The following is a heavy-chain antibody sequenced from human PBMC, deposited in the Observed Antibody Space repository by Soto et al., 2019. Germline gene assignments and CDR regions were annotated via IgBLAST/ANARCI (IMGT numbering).Heavy chain of an antibody. CDR3: ARDGIGGTDFRGFSDY. CDR2: IWYDGSNK. CDR1: GSIFSGYG. V-gene: IGHV3-33*01. Sequence: QGQLVESGGGVVQPGRSLRLSCAASGSIFSGYGMHWVRQAPGKGLEWVAVIWYDGSNKYYADSVKGRFTISRDNSKNMLHLQMDSLRAEDTAVYYCARDGIGGTDFRGFSDYWGQGTLVTVSS. D-gene: IGHD1-7*01. J-gene: IGHJ4*02.